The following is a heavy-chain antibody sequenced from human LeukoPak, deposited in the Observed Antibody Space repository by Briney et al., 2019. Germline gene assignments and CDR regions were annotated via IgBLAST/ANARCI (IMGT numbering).Heavy chain of an antibody. CDR1: GFTFSSYA. CDR2: ISYDGSNK. V-gene: IGHV3-30-3*01. D-gene: IGHD6-19*01. Sequence: PGGSLRLSCAASGFTFSSYAMHWVRQAPGKGLEWVAVISYDGSNKYYADSVKGRFTISRDNSKNTLYLQMNSLRAEDTAVYYCARDGYSSGWGTLGYWGQGTLVTVSS. CDR3: ARDGYSSGWGTLGY. J-gene: IGHJ4*02.